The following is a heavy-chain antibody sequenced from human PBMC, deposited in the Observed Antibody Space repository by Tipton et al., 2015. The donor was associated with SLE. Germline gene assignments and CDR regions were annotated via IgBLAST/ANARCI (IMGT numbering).Heavy chain of an antibody. Sequence: TLSLTCIASGGSISSSFYFWSWIRQRPGKGLEWIGYIHYSGTTYYNPSLESRLTISIDTSKNQFSLKLNSVTAADTAVYYCAREHDYSYGDWFDPWGQGTLVTVSS. CDR2: IHYSGTT. V-gene: IGHV4-31*03. J-gene: IGHJ5*02. D-gene: IGHD4-11*01. CDR3: AREHDYSYGDWFDP. CDR1: GGSISSSFYF.